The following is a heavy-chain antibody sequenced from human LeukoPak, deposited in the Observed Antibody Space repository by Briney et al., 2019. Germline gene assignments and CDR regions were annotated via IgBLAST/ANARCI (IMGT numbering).Heavy chain of an antibody. D-gene: IGHD6-6*01. CDR2: ISAYNGNT. CDR1: RYTFASYG. V-gene: IGHV1-18*01. J-gene: IGHJ4*02. Sequence: ASVKVSFKASRYTFASYGISWVRQAPGQGLEWMGWISAYNGNTNYAQKLQGRVTMTTDTSTSTAYMELRSLRSDDTAVYYCARDESSSSPYWGQGTLVTVSS. CDR3: ARDESSSSPY.